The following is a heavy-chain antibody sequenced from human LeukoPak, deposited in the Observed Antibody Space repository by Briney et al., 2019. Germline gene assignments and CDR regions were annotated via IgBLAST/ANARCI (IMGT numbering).Heavy chain of an antibody. CDR3: ARLDIVVVVALDY. D-gene: IGHD2-15*01. CDR1: GFSFNSFG. Sequence: GGSLRLSCVASGFSFNSFGMHWVRQAPGKGLEWLTFIRADGSNKWYADSVKGRFTCSRDNSKNTLYLQMNSLGPEDTAVYYCARLDIVVVVALDYWGQGTLVTVSS. V-gene: IGHV3-30*02. J-gene: IGHJ4*02. CDR2: IRADGSNK.